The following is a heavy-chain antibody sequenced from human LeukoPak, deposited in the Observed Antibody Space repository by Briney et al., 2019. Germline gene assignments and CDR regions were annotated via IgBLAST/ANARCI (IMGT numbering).Heavy chain of an antibody. J-gene: IGHJ4*02. CDR1: GFTVSSYG. Sequence: HPGRSLRLSCAASGFTVSSYGMHWVRQAPGKGLEWVAVISYDGSNKYYADSVKGRFTISRDNSKNTLYLQMNSLRAEDTAVYYCAKYSTLYYDSSGSPFDYWGQGTLVTVSS. D-gene: IGHD3-22*01. CDR2: ISYDGSNK. V-gene: IGHV3-30*18. CDR3: AKYSTLYYDSSGSPFDY.